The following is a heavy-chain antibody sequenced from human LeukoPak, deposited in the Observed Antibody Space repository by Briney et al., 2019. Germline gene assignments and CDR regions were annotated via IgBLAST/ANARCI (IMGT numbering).Heavy chain of an antibody. D-gene: IGHD1-1*01. J-gene: IGHJ6*03. CDR3: VARNGDYSYMDV. CDR1: GGSIINRSYY. CDR2: IYYSGTT. Sequence: SETLSLTCTVSGGSIINRSYYWDWIRQPRGKGLEWIVSIYYSGTTYYNPSLKSRVTISVDASKNQFSLKLSSVTAADTAVYYCVARNGDYSYMDVWGKGTTVTVSS. V-gene: IGHV4-39*01.